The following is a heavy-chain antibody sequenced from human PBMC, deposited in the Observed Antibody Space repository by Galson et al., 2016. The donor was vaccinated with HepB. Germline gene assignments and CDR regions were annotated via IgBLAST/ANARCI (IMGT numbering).Heavy chain of an antibody. CDR3: VKDPRPEIFGMVSRLDY. V-gene: IGHV3-64D*08. CDR1: GFTFHNYA. D-gene: IGHD3-3*01. CDR2: IKSDGRDT. Sequence: SLRLSCAVSGFTFHNYAMHWVRQAPGKGLEYVSAIKSDGRDTYYADSVKGRFTISRYNSMNTLYLQMSSLRPEDTAVYYCVKDPRPEIFGMVSRLDYWGQGTLVTVSS. J-gene: IGHJ4*02.